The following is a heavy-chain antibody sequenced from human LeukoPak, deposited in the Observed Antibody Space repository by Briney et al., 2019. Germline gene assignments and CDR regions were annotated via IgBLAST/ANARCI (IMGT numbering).Heavy chain of an antibody. J-gene: IGHJ4*02. V-gene: IGHV4-34*01. CDR2: INHSGST. CDR1: GEPFNGYY. Sequence: PSETLSLTCAVYGEPFNGYYWNWIRQSPGRGLEWIGEINHSGSTNYNPSLKSRVTISVDTSKNQFSLKLNSVTAADTAVYYCASRYFCSSTSCYTFDYWGQGTLSPSPQ. CDR3: ASRYFCSSTSCYTFDY. D-gene: IGHD2-2*02.